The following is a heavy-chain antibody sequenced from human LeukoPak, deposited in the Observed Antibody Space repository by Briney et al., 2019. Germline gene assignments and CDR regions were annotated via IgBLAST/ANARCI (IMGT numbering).Heavy chain of an antibody. D-gene: IGHD2-15*01. Sequence: GGTLRLSCAASGFSFSSYAMSWVRQAPGKGLEWVSAMSSSDDGRYYAASVRGRFTISRDTSRSTLYLQMNSLRAEDAAVYYCAKAPVTSCRGAFCYPFDYWGQGTLVTVSS. CDR1: GFSFSSYA. CDR3: AKAPVTSCRGAFCYPFDY. J-gene: IGHJ4*02. CDR2: MSSSDDGR. V-gene: IGHV3-23*01.